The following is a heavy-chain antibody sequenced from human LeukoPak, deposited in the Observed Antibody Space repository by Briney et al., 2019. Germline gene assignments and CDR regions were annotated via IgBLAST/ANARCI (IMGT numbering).Heavy chain of an antibody. Sequence: GGSPRLSCAASGFTFSDYYMSWIRQAPGKGLEWVSYISSSGSTIYYADSVKGRFTISRDNAKNSLYLQMNSLRAEDTAVYYCARDYSSSWPDYWGQGTLVTVSS. J-gene: IGHJ4*02. CDR2: ISSSGSTI. CDR3: ARDYSSSWPDY. CDR1: GFTFSDYY. V-gene: IGHV3-11*04. D-gene: IGHD6-13*01.